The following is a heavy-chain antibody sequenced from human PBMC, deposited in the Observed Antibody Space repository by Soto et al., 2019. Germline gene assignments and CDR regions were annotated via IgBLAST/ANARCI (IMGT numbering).Heavy chain of an antibody. V-gene: IGHV4-39*01. CDR2: IFYLGSS. CDR1: GDSIISSDFY. CDR3: ARHSLALRKNNWFDP. Sequence: SETLSLTCAVSGDSIISSDFYWGWVRQPPGKGLEWIGSIFYLGSSYYNPSLKSRVTMSVDTSKNQFSLRLRSVTAADTALYFCARHSLALRKNNWFDPWGQGIMVTVSS. D-gene: IGHD3-3*02. J-gene: IGHJ5*02.